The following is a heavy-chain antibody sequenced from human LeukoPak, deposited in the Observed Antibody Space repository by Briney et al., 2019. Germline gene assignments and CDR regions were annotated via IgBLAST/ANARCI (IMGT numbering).Heavy chain of an antibody. Sequence: SGRSLRLSCVASGFTFSSYAMHWVRQAPGKGLEWVALISYDGSNKYYADSVKGRFTISRDNSKNTLYLQMNSLRAEDTAVYYCARGGVYSSGSHYLYYFDYWGQGTLVTVSS. CDR2: ISYDGSNK. V-gene: IGHV3-30-3*01. D-gene: IGHD6-19*01. J-gene: IGHJ4*02. CDR3: ARGGVYSSGSHYLYYFDY. CDR1: GFTFSSYA.